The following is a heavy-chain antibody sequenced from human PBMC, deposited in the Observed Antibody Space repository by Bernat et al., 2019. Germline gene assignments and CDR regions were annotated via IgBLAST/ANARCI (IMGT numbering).Heavy chain of an antibody. CDR2: IWYDGSNK. J-gene: IGHJ1*01. Sequence: QVQLVESGGGVVQPGRSLRLSCAASGFTFSSYGMHWVRQAPGKGLEWVAVIWYDGSNKYYADSVKGRFTISRENSKNTLYLQMNSLRAEDTAVYYCARGPPVTYDFWSGPHFQHWGQGTLVTVSS. CDR3: ARGPPVTYDFWSGPHFQH. D-gene: IGHD3-3*01. V-gene: IGHV3-33*01. CDR1: GFTFSSYG.